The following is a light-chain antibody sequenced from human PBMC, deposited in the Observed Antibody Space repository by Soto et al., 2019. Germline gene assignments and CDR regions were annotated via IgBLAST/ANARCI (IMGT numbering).Light chain of an antibody. CDR2: GAS. Sequence: EIVLTQSPGTLSLSPGERATLSCRASQTVRNNYLAWYQQKPGQAPRLLMSGASNRATGIPDGFTGSVSGTDGTITISRLETEDGSVYDCHQYGSSTPTFGQGTKVDIK. CDR3: HQYGSSTPT. CDR1: QTVRNNY. V-gene: IGKV3-20*01. J-gene: IGKJ1*01.